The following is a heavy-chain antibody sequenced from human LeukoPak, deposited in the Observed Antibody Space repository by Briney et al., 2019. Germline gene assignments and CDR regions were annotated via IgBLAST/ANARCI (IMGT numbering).Heavy chain of an antibody. V-gene: IGHV1-24*01. CDR1: GYTLTELS. Sequence: ASVKVSCKVSGYTLTELSMLWVRQAPGKGLEWMGGFDPEDGETIYAQKFQGRVTMTEDTSTDTAYMELSSLRSEDTAVYYCATLYCSGGSCYYSYPWGQGTLVTVSS. D-gene: IGHD2-15*01. J-gene: IGHJ5*02. CDR2: FDPEDGET. CDR3: ATLYCSGGSCYYSYP.